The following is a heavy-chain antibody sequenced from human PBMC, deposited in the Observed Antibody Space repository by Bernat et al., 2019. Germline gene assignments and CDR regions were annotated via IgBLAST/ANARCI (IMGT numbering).Heavy chain of an antibody. CDR3: ARGNYGLDY. Sequence: EVQLVESGGDLVQPGGSLRLSCEVSGFSISAYWMSWVRQAPGKGLEWVANLHQDGSGKWYIDSVKGRLTIFKDIGKNTLYLQMNSLRVEDTAVYYCARGNYGLDYWGRGTLVTVSS. CDR1: GFSISAYW. J-gene: IGHJ4*02. CDR2: LHQDGSGK. V-gene: IGHV3-7*04. D-gene: IGHD3-16*01.